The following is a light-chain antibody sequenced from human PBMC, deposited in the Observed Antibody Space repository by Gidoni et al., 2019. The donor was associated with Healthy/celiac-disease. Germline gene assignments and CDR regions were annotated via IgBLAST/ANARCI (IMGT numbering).Light chain of an antibody. V-gene: IGLV1-40*01. CDR3: QSYDSSLSGVV. CDR2: GNS. J-gene: IGLJ2*01. CDR1: SPNIGAGYD. Sequence: QSVLTQPPSVSGAPGPRVTISCTGSSPNIGAGYDVHWYQQLPVTAPKLLIYGNSNRPSVVPDRFSGSKSVTSASLSITGLQAEDEADYYCQSYDSSLSGVVFGGGTKLTVL.